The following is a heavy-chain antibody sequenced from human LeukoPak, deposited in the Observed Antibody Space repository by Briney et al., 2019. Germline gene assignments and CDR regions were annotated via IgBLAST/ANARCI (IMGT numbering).Heavy chain of an antibody. CDR3: ARYSSGWYPPDY. J-gene: IGHJ4*02. Sequence: SVKVSCKASGGTFSSYAISWVRQAPGQGLEWMGGIIPIFGTANYAQKFQGRVTITADESTSTAYMELSSLRSDDTAVYYCARYSSGWYPPDYWGQGTLVTVSS. CDR2: IIPIFGTA. V-gene: IGHV1-69*13. D-gene: IGHD6-19*01. CDR1: GGTFSSYA.